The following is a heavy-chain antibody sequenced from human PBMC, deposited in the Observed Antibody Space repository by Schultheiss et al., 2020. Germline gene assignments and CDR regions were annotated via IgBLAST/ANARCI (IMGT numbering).Heavy chain of an antibody. CDR2: ISYDGSNK. CDR3: TTISGGSAAPYYYYYGMDV. V-gene: IGHV3-30*03. D-gene: IGHD2-15*01. CDR1: GFTFSSYS. J-gene: IGHJ6*02. Sequence: GGSLRLSCAASGFTFSSYSMNWVRQAPGKGLEWVAVISYDGSNKYYADSVKGRFTISRDNSKNTLYLQMNSLKTEDTAVYYCTTISGGSAAPYYYYYGMDVWGQGTTVTVS.